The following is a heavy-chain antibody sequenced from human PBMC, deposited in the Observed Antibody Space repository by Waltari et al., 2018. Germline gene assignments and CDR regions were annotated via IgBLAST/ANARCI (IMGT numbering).Heavy chain of an antibody. Sequence: QVQLQQWGAGLLKPSETLSLTCAVYGGSFSAYYWSWIRQAPGKGLEWIGEINHRGSTNDNPSLKSRVTISVDTSKNQFSLKLSSVTAADTAVYYCARIVGGHFVVYARNYYYYMDVWGKGTTVTVSS. CDR1: GGSFSAYY. J-gene: IGHJ6*03. D-gene: IGHD2-8*02. CDR3: ARIVGGHFVVYARNYYYYMDV. V-gene: IGHV4-34*01. CDR2: INHRGST.